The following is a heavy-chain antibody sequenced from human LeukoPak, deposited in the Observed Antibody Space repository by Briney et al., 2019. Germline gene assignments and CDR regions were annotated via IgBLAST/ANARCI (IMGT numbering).Heavy chain of an antibody. Sequence: ASVKVSCKASGHTFTSYGISWVRQAPGQGLEWMGWISAYNGNTNYAQRLQGRVTMTTDTSTSTAYMELRSLRSDDTAVYYCARESRRPRVTIFGVVTLNWFDPWGQGTLVTVSS. D-gene: IGHD3-3*01. V-gene: IGHV1-18*01. CDR3: ARESRRPRVTIFGVVTLNWFDP. CDR2: ISAYNGNT. CDR1: GHTFTSYG. J-gene: IGHJ5*02.